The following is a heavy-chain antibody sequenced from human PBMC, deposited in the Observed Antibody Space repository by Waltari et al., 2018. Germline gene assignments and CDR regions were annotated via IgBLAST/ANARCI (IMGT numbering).Heavy chain of an antibody. D-gene: IGHD2-15*01. Sequence: QVQLQESGPGLVKPSETLSLTCTVSGGSISSYYWSWIQQPPGNGLEWFGSINYSGSTNYHPPLTSRVTISLDPSKNQCSLKLSSVTAADTAVYYCARGLLSGMDVWGQGTTVTVSS. V-gene: IGHV4-59*01. CDR1: GGSISSYY. CDR2: INYSGST. J-gene: IGHJ6*02. CDR3: ARGLLSGMDV.